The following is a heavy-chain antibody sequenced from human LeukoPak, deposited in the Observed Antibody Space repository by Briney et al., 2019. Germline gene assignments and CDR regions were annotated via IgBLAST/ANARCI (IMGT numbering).Heavy chain of an antibody. CDR1: GGSITQTNY. D-gene: IGHD2-15*01. CDR2: VNLQGGT. CDR3: AGHYCSGGDCYSFDY. J-gene: IGHJ4*02. V-gene: IGHV4-4*02. Sequence: PSETLSLTCDVSGGSITQTNYWTWVRQPPGKGLEWIGEVNLQGGTNYDPSLLRRVAISVDTSANHVSLQMTSVTAADTAVYYCAGHYCSGGDCYSFDYWGQGTLVTVSS.